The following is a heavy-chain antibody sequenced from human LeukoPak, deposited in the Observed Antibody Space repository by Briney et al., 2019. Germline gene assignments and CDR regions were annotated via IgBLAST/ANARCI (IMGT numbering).Heavy chain of an antibody. D-gene: IGHD5/OR15-5a*01. J-gene: IGHJ4*02. CDR1: GGTFSSYA. CDR3: ARDVSRIYFDY. Sequence: ASVKVSCKASGGTFSSYAISWVRQAPGQGLEWMGGITPIFGTANYAQKFQGRVTITADESTSTAYMELSSLRSEDTAVYYCARDVSRIYFDYWGQGTLVTVSS. V-gene: IGHV1-69*13. CDR2: ITPIFGTA.